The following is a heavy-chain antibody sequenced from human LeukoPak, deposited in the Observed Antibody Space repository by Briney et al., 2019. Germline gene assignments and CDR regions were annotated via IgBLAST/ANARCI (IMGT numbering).Heavy chain of an antibody. Sequence: GGCLRLSCAASGFTFSSYGMSWVRQAPGKGLEWVSSISDGRGSTYYADSVKGRFTISRDNAKNSLYLQMNSLRAEDTAVYYCARGNNWNRPMDYWGQGTLVTVSP. CDR1: GFTFSSYG. V-gene: IGHV3-23*01. D-gene: IGHD1-20*01. J-gene: IGHJ4*02. CDR3: ARGNNWNRPMDY. CDR2: ISDGRGST.